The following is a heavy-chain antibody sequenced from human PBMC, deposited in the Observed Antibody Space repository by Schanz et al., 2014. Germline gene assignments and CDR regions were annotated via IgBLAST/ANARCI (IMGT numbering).Heavy chain of an antibody. V-gene: IGHV3-23*04. CDR2: MSGSGSTA. J-gene: IGHJ5*01. CDR1: GFTFSNHA. CDR3: AKDLYNYGIFDS. D-gene: IGHD3-16*01. Sequence: VQLVDSGGGLVKPGGSLRLSCAASGFTFSNHALSWVRQAPGKGLEWVSGMSGSGSTADYADSVKGRFTISRDNSRKTLYLQMNSLRADDTAVYYCAKDLYNYGIFDSWGQGTLVTVSS.